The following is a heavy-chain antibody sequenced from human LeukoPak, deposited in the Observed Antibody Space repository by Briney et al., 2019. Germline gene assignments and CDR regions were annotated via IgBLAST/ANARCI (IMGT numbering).Heavy chain of an antibody. CDR3: ARDFEYGSGSYYPYGMDV. J-gene: IGHJ6*02. Sequence: SETLSLTCTVSGGSISSYYWSWIRQPAGKGLEWIGRIYTSGSTNYNPSLKSRVTISVDTSKNQYSLKLSSVTAADTAVYYCARDFEYGSGSYYPYGMDVWGQGTTVTVSS. CDR2: IYTSGST. V-gene: IGHV4-4*07. CDR1: GGSISSYY. D-gene: IGHD3-10*01.